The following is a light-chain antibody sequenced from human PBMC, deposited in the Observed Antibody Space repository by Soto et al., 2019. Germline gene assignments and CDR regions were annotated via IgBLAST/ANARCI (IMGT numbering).Light chain of an antibody. V-gene: IGKV3D-15*01. CDR1: QSVSSN. CDR2: GAS. Sequence: IVLTQSPATLSVSPGEIATLSCRASQSVSSNLAWYQQKPGQTPSLLISGASTRATGVPARFSGSWSGTEFTLTITSLQSEDFAVYCCQQYNNWPLTFGPGTRLEIK. J-gene: IGKJ5*01. CDR3: QQYNNWPLT.